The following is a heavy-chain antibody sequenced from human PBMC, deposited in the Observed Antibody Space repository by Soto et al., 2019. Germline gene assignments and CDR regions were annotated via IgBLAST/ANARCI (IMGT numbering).Heavy chain of an antibody. CDR3: AKNGVGYALDY. J-gene: IGHJ4*02. D-gene: IGHD2-8*01. Sequence: SGGSLRLSCAASGFTFSSYGMHWVRQAPGKGLEWVAVISYDGSNKYYADSVKGRFTISRDNSKNTLYLQMNSLRAEDTAVYYCAKNGVGYALDYWGQGTLVTVSS. CDR2: ISYDGSNK. CDR1: GFTFSSYG. V-gene: IGHV3-30*18.